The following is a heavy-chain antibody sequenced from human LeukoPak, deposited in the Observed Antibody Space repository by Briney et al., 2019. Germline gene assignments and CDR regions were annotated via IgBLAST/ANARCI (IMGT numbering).Heavy chain of an antibody. CDR2: IYYSGST. CDR3: ARESNAVKVYYFDY. CDR1: GGSISSGSYY. Sequence: SETLSLTCTVSGGSISSGSYYWSWIRQPPGKGLEWIGSIYYSGSTYYNPSLKSRVTISVDTSKNQFSLKLSSVTAADTAVYYCARESNAVKVYYFDYWGQGTLVTVSS. D-gene: IGHD4-17*01. V-gene: IGHV4-39*07. J-gene: IGHJ4*02.